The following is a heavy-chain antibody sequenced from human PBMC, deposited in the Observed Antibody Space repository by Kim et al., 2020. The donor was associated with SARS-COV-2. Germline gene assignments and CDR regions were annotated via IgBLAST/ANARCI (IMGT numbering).Heavy chain of an antibody. CDR2: IGGSGSGT. D-gene: IGHD6-13*01. J-gene: IGHJ4*02. V-gene: IGHV3-23*01. CDR1: GFSFSIYG. Sequence: GGSLRLSCAASGFSFSIYGMSWVRQAPGKGLEWVSAIGGSGSGTSYAASVKGRFTISRDNSKNTLYLQMNSLRVEDTAVYHCAKQIAAAEFDYWGQGTLVTVSS. CDR3: AKQIAAAEFDY.